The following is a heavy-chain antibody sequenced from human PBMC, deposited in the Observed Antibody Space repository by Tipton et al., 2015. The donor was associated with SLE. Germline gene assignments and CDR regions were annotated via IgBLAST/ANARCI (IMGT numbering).Heavy chain of an antibody. CDR2: VYHNGDT. D-gene: IGHD2-21*01. Sequence: TLSLTCEVSGYSISSAYYWGWIRQPPGKGLEWIGNVYHNGDTHYNPSLKSRVTMSVDTSMNQFSLRLTSVTAADTAVYYCARRRFQSAPDYWGQGTLVSVSS. V-gene: IGHV4-38-2*01. J-gene: IGHJ4*02. CDR1: GYSISSAYY. CDR3: ARRRFQSAPDY.